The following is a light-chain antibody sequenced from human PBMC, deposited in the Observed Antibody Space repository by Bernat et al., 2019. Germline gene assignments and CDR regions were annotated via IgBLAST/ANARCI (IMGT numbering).Light chain of an antibody. V-gene: IGLV3-21*03. CDR1: NIGEKS. Sequence: SSVLTQPPSVSVAPGKTARITCGGNNIGEKSVNWYQQRAGQATVLVVHDDSDRPSGIPERFSGSNSANTATLTISRVEVGDEADYYCQVWASSSDHVVFGGATELPVL. J-gene: IGLJ3*02. CDR3: QVWASSSDHVV. CDR2: DDS.